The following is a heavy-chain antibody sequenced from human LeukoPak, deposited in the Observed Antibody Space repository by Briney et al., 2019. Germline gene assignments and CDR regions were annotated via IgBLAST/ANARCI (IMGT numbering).Heavy chain of an antibody. CDR2: INSDGSST. J-gene: IGHJ4*02. D-gene: IGHD6-13*01. V-gene: IGHV3-74*01. Sequence: TGGSLRLSCAASGFTFSSYWMHWVRQAPGKGLVWVSHINSDGSSTSYADSVKGRFTISRDNAKSTLYLQMNSLRAEDTAVYYCARRLAVPGTPIDYWGQGTLVTVSS. CDR1: GFTFSSYW. CDR3: ARRLAVPGTPIDY.